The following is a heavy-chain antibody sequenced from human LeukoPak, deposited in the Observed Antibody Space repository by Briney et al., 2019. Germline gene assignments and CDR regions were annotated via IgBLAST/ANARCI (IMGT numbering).Heavy chain of an antibody. V-gene: IGHV1-2*02. Sequence: PLRVSCTTSVYTFTGYYMHWVRQAPRQGVEWMGWINPNSGGTNYAQKFQGRVTMTRDTSISTAYMELSRLRSDDTAVYYCARNGYNWNEMHYMDGWGKGATVTVSS. D-gene: IGHD1-20*01. J-gene: IGHJ6*03. CDR1: VYTFTGYY. CDR2: INPNSGGT. CDR3: ARNGYNWNEMHYMDG.